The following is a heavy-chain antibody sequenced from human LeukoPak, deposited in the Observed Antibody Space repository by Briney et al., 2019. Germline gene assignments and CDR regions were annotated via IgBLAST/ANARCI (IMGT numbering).Heavy chain of an antibody. J-gene: IGHJ4*01. Sequence: GGSLRLPCVGSGFSLSDYWMHWVRQTPGKGLMWVSRITSDGSTTWYADSVKGRFTVSRDNAKNTLFLEMNSLRDEDTAVYYCAGDYIWGRLFWGQGTLVTVSS. CDR3: AGDYIWGRLF. CDR1: GFSLSDYW. CDR2: ITSDGSTT. D-gene: IGHD3-16*01. V-gene: IGHV3-74*01.